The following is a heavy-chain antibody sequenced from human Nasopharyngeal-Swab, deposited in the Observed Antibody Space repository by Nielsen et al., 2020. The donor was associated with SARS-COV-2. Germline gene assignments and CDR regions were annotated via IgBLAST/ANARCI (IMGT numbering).Heavy chain of an antibody. J-gene: IGHJ4*02. V-gene: IGHV3-21*01. D-gene: IGHD6-19*01. CDR2: ITGTGAYI. CDR3: ARESGGWQPYFDS. Sequence: VRQAPGKGLEWVSSITGTGAYIYYGGSVKGRFTISRDNARKSLYLQMNSLRAEDTAVYYCARESGGWQPYFDSWGQGTLVTVSS.